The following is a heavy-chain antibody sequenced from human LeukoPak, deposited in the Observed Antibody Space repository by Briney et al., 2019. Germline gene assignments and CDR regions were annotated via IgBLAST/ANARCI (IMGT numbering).Heavy chain of an antibody. CDR1: GGSISSYY. Sequence: SETLSLTCTVSGGSISSYYWSWIRQPPGKGLKWIGYIYYSGSTNYNPSLKSRVTISVDTSKNQFSLKLSSVTAADTAVYYCARIKGETIFGVVPWYYYYYMDVWGKGTTVTVSS. V-gene: IGHV4-59*01. CDR2: IYYSGST. D-gene: IGHD3-3*01. J-gene: IGHJ6*03. CDR3: ARIKGETIFGVVPWYYYYYMDV.